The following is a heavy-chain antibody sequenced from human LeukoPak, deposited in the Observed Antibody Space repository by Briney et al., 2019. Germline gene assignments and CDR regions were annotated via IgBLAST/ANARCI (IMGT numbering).Heavy chain of an antibody. CDR3: ARPRPTWWYYDILTGWLDY. CDR1: GGTFSSYA. CDR2: IIPIFGTA. V-gene: IGHV1-69*13. Sequence: GASVKVSCKASGGTFSSYAISWVRQAPGQGLEWMGGIIPIFGTANYAQKFQGRVTITADESTSTAYMELSSLRSEDTAVYYCARPRPTWWYYDILTGWLDYWGQGTLVTVSS. D-gene: IGHD3-9*01. J-gene: IGHJ4*02.